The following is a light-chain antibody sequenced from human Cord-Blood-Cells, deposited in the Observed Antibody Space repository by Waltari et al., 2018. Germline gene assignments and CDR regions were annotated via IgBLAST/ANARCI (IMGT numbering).Light chain of an antibody. V-gene: IGKV3D-15*01. Sequence: EIVMTQSPATLSVSPGERATLSCRASQSVSSNLAWYQQKPGQAPRLLIYGASTRATCIPARFSRSWFGTEFTLTISSLQSEDFAVYYCQQYNNWPPYTFGQGTKLEIK. J-gene: IGKJ2*01. CDR1: QSVSSN. CDR3: QQYNNWPPYT. CDR2: GAS.